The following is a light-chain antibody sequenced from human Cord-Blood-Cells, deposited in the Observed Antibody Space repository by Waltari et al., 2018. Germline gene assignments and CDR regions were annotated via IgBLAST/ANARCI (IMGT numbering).Light chain of an antibody. Sequence: QSALTQPASVSGSPGQSITISCTGTSSDVGGYNYVSWYQQHPGKAPKLMIYDVSNRPSGGSNRFSGSKSGNTASLTISGLQAEDEAEYYCSSYTSSSTLEFGGGTKLTVL. V-gene: IGLV2-14*01. CDR2: DVS. J-gene: IGLJ3*02. CDR3: SSYTSSSTLE. CDR1: SSDVGGYNY.